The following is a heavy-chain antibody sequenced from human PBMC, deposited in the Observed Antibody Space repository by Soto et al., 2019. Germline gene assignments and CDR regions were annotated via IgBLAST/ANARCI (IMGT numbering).Heavy chain of an antibody. Sequence: PGGSLRLSCAASGFTFSSYSMNWVRQAPGKGLEWVSSISSSSSYIYYADSVKGRFTISRDNAKNSLYLQMNSLRAEDTAVYYCARDRGHCTNGVCYTSGMDVWGQGTLVTVSS. CDR3: ARDRGHCTNGVCYTSGMDV. CDR2: ISSSSSYI. D-gene: IGHD2-8*01. CDR1: GFTFSSYS. V-gene: IGHV3-21*01. J-gene: IGHJ6*02.